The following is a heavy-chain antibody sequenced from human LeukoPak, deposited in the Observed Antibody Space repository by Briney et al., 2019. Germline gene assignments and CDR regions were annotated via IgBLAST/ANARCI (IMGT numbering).Heavy chain of an antibody. V-gene: IGHV3-23*01. J-gene: IGHJ4*02. Sequence: GGSLRLSCAASGFTFSSYAMSWVRQAPGKGLEWVSAISGSGGSTYYADSVKGRFTISRDNSKNTLYLQMNSLRAEDTAVYYCAKGSQITMVRGEGDHWGQGTLVTVSS. CDR1: GFTFSSYA. CDR3: AKGSQITMVRGEGDH. D-gene: IGHD3-10*01. CDR2: ISGSGGST.